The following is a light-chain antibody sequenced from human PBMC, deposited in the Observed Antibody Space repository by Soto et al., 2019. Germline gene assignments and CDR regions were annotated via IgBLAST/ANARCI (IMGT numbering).Light chain of an antibody. CDR2: EVS. Sequence: DVVMTQSPLSLPVTLGQPASISCRSSQSLVYSDGNTYLHWFQQRPGQSPRRLIYEVSNRDSGVPDRFSGSGEGADFTLKISRVEAEDVGVYYCMQGTQWPRTFGQGTRMEIK. CDR1: QSLVYSDGNTY. V-gene: IGKV2-30*01. J-gene: IGKJ5*01. CDR3: MQGTQWPRT.